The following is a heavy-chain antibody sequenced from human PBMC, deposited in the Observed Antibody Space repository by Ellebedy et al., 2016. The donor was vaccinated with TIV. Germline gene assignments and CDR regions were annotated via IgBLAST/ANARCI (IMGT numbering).Heavy chain of an antibody. V-gene: IGHV1-2*02. CDR2: INPKSGGT. D-gene: IGHD5-18*01. CDR3: ARDGDDGYSYIGF. Sequence: AASVKVSCKASGYTFTGYYLYWVRQPPGQGLEWMGWINPKSGGTNYAQRFRGRVTMTRDTSINTVYMELSGLRSDDTAMFYCARDGDDGYSYIGFWGQGTLVTVSS. J-gene: IGHJ4*02. CDR1: GYTFTGYY.